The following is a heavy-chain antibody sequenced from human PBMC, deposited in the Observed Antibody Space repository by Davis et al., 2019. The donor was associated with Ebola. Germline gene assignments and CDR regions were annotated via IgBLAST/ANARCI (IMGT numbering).Heavy chain of an antibody. CDR3: ARLVGSGWFNWFDP. J-gene: IGHJ5*02. V-gene: IGHV1-3*01. Sequence: ASVQVSCKASGYTFTSYGISWVRQAPGQGLEWMGWINAGNGNTKYSQKFQGRVTITRDTSASTAYMELSSLRSEDTAVYYCARLVGSGWFNWFDPWGQGTLVTVSS. CDR2: INAGNGNT. D-gene: IGHD6-19*01. CDR1: GYTFTSYG.